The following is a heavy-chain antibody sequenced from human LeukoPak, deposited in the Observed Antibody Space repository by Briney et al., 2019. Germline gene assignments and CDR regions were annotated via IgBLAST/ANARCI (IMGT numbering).Heavy chain of an antibody. CDR2: ISYTGGT. V-gene: IGHV4-59*01. CDR3: ASGRGVVTAYDI. CDR1: GGSLGTNY. Sequence: SETLSLTCTVSGGSLGTNYGNCLRQPPGKGLEWLGYISYTGGTSYNPSLKSRVTMSVDTSKNLSSLKLTSVSAADTAVDYCASGRGVVTAYDIWGQGTMVTVSS. D-gene: IGHD2-21*02. J-gene: IGHJ3*02.